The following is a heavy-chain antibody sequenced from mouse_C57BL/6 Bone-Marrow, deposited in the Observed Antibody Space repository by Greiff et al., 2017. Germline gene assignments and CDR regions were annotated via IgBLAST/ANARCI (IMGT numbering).Heavy chain of an antibody. V-gene: IGHV1-55*01. CDR1: GYTFTSYW. D-gene: IGHD3-2*02. CDR2: IYPGSGST. J-gene: IGHJ3*01. Sequence: VQLQQPGAELVKPGASVKMYCKASGYTFTSYWITWVKQRPGQGLEWIGDIYPGSGSTNYNEKFKSTATLTVDTSSRTSYMQRSSLTSEDSAVYYCAREDSSGSWFAYWGQGTLVTVSA. CDR3: AREDSSGSWFAY.